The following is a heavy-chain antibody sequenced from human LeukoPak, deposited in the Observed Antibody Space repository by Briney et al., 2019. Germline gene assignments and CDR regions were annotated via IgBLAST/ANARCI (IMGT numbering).Heavy chain of an antibody. CDR3: AKDRRAGSYDY. D-gene: IGHD3-10*01. CDR2: IKQDGSEK. CDR1: GFTFSSYW. Sequence: GGSLRLSCAASGFTFSSYWMSWVRQAPGKGLEWVANIKQDGSEKYYVDSVKGRFTISRDNAKNSLYLQMNSLRAEDTAVYYCAKDRRAGSYDYWGQGTLVTVSS. J-gene: IGHJ4*02. V-gene: IGHV3-7*03.